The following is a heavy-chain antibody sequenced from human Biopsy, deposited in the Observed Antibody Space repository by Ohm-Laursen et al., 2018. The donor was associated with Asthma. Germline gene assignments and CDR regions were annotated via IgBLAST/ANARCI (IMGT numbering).Heavy chain of an antibody. D-gene: IGHD2-2*01. Sequence: SSVKVSCKSLGGTFNTYVIGWVRQAPGQWLEWMGGINSVLGTTTYPQKFQDRVTITADDSTSTVYMELSSLRSEDTAVYYCARKAGSCISRTCYSLDFWGQGTLVTVSS. V-gene: IGHV1-69*01. CDR1: GGTFNTYV. CDR3: ARKAGSCISRTCYSLDF. CDR2: INSVLGTT. J-gene: IGHJ4*02.